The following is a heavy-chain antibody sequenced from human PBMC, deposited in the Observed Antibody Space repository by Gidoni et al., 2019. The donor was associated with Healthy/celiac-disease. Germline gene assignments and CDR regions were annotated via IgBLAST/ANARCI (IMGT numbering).Heavy chain of an antibody. CDR1: GGSISSGGYS. J-gene: IGHJ2*01. CDR2: IYHSGST. Sequence: QLQLQESGSGLVKPSQTLSLTCAVSGGSISSGGYSWSWIRQPPGKGLEWIGYIYHSGSTYYNPSLKSRVTISVDRSKNQFSLKLSSVTAADTAVYYCARERITMVRGVIRYFDLWGRGTLVTVSS. V-gene: IGHV4-30-2*01. CDR3: ARERITMVRGVIRYFDL. D-gene: IGHD3-10*01.